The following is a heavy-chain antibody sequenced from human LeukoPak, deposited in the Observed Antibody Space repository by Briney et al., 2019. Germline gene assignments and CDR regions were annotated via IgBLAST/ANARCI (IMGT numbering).Heavy chain of an antibody. CDR2: ISSSSNYI. V-gene: IGHV3-21*01. J-gene: IGHJ4*02. CDR3: ARCKNDYGDYVFDY. Sequence: KPGGSLRLSCAASEFTLSVYTINWVRQAPGKGLEWVSSISSSSNYIYYADSVKGRFTISRDNAKNSLYLQMNSLRAEDTAVYYCARCKNDYGDYVFDYWGQGTLVTVSS. CDR1: EFTLSVYT. D-gene: IGHD4-17*01.